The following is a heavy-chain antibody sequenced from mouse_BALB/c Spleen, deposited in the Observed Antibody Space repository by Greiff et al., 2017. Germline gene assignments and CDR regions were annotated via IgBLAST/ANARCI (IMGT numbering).Heavy chain of an antibody. J-gene: IGHJ4*01. D-gene: IGHD2-4*01. CDR3: ARIYDYDGPYYAMDY. CDR1: GFTFSSYG. Sequence: VQLKESGGGLVQPGGSLKLSCAASGFTFSSYGMSWVRQTPDKRLELVATINSNGGSTYYPDSVKGRFTISRDNAKNTLYLQMSSLKSEDTAMYYCARIYDYDGPYYAMDYWGQGTSVTVSS. V-gene: IGHV5-6-3*01. CDR2: INSNGGST.